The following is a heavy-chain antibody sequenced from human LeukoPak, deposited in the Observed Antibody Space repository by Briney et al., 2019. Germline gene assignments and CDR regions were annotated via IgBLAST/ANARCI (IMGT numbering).Heavy chain of an antibody. Sequence: GGSLRLSCAASGFTFSSYGMHWVGQAPGKGLEWVSGINWNGGSTGYADSVKGRFTISRDNAKNSLYLQMNSLRAEDTALYYCARDCSSTSCYPGGDYWGQGTLVTVSS. CDR1: GFTFSSYG. CDR3: ARDCSSTSCYPGGDY. J-gene: IGHJ4*02. V-gene: IGHV3-20*04. D-gene: IGHD2-2*01. CDR2: INWNGGST.